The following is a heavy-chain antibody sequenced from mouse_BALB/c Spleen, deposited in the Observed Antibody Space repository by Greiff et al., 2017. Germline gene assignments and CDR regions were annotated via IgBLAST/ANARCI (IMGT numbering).Heavy chain of an antibody. D-gene: IGHD2-1*01. J-gene: IGHJ4*01. CDR2: IHYSGST. V-gene: IGHV3-1*02. CDR3: ARGEGNYFMDY. CDR1: GYSITSGYS. Sequence: DVKLQESGPDLVKPSQSLSLTCTVTGYSITSGYSWHWIRQFPGNKLEWMGYIHYSGSTNYNPSLKSRISITRDTSKNQFFLQLNSVTTEDTATYYCARGEGNYFMDYWGQGTSVTVSS.